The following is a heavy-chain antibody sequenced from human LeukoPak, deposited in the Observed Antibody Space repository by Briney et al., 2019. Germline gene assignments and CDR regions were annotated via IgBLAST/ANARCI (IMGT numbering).Heavy chain of an antibody. CDR2: INPNSGGT. CDR1: GYTFTSYY. Sequence: ASVKVSCKASGYTFTSYYMHWVRQAPGQGLEWMGWINPNSGGTDYAQKFRGRVTMTRDTSISTAYMELSRLRSDDTAVYYCARGTGEGYTYGRYYFDYWGQGTLVTVSS. J-gene: IGHJ4*02. D-gene: IGHD5-18*01. V-gene: IGHV1-2*02. CDR3: ARGTGEGYTYGRYYFDY.